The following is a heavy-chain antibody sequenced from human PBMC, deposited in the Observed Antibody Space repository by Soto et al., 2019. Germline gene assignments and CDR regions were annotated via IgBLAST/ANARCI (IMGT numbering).Heavy chain of an antibody. J-gene: IGHJ4*02. Sequence: GGSLRLSCAASGFTFSSYWMSWVRQAPGKGLEWVANIKQDGSEKYYVDSGKGPFTISRDNAKNSLYLQMNSLRAEDTAVYYCARSSSGYDPFDYWGQGTLVTVSS. CDR1: GFTFSSYW. CDR2: IKQDGSEK. CDR3: ARSSSGYDPFDY. D-gene: IGHD5-12*01. V-gene: IGHV3-7*01.